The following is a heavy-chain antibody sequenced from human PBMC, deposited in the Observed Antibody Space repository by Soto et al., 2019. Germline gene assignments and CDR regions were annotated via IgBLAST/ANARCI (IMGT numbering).Heavy chain of an antibody. J-gene: IGHJ4*02. CDR3: ARGVYSSSWYEYFDY. CDR2: IYPGDSDT. Sequence: VQLVQSGAEVKKPGESLKISCKGSAYSFTSYWIGWVRQMPGKGLEWMGIIYPGDSDTRYSPSFQGQVTISADKSISTAYLQWSSLKASDTAMYYCARGVYSSSWYEYFDYWGQGTLVTVSS. V-gene: IGHV5-51*03. D-gene: IGHD6-13*01. CDR1: AYSFTSYW.